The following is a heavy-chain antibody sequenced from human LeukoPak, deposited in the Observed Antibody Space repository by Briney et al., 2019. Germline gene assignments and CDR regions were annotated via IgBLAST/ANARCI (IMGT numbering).Heavy chain of an antibody. V-gene: IGHV1-2*02. J-gene: IGHJ5*02. D-gene: IGHD3-3*01. Sequence: ASVKVSCKASGYTFTGYYMHWVRQAPGQWLEWMGWINPNSGGTNYAQKFQGRVTMTRDTSISTAYMELSRLRSDDTAVYYCARDFVALRFLEWFNNWFDPWGQGTLVTVSS. CDR3: ARDFVALRFLEWFNNWFDP. CDR1: GYTFTGYY. CDR2: INPNSGGT.